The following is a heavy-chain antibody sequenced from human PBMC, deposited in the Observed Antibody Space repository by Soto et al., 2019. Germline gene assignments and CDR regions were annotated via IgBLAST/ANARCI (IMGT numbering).Heavy chain of an antibody. CDR3: AKGITMVRGVIGRNNWNVLSFHYYAMDV. J-gene: IGHJ6*02. CDR2: TSYDGSNK. V-gene: IGHV3-30*18. Sequence: QVQLVESGGGVVQPGRSLRLSCAASAFTFSSYYMHWVRQAPGKELEWVSVTSYDGSNKYYADSVKGRFTISRDTSKNTRYLQMNSLRAEDTAVYYCAKGITMVRGVIGRNNWNVLSFHYYAMDVWGQGTTVTVSS. D-gene: IGHD3-10*01. CDR1: AFTFSSYY.